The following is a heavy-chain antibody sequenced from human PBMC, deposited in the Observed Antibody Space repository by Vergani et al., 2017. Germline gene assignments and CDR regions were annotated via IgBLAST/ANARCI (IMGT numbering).Heavy chain of an antibody. CDR3: ARGVSGSGIYYYYYYMDV. CDR1: GGSISSGDYY. Sequence: QVQLQESGPGLVKPSQTLSLTCTVSGGSISSGDYYWSWIRQHPGKGLEWIGYIYYSGSTYYNPSLKSRVTISVDTSKNQFSLKLSSVTAADTAVYYCARGVSGSGIYYYYYYMDVWGKGTTVTVSS. V-gene: IGHV4-31*03. J-gene: IGHJ6*03. CDR2: IYYSGST. D-gene: IGHD3-10*01.